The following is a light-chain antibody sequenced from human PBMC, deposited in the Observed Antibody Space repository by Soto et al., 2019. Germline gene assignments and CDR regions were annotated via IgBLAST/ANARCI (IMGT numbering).Light chain of an antibody. J-gene: IGKJ4*01. Sequence: DLQLTQSPSFLSASVGDRVTITCRASQGINNYLAWYQQQAGKAPKLLIYGASTLQSGVPSRFSGSGSGTQFTLTITTLQPEDFATYYCQHHDSYPLTFGGGTKVEIK. CDR1: QGINNY. CDR2: GAS. V-gene: IGKV1-9*01. CDR3: QHHDSYPLT.